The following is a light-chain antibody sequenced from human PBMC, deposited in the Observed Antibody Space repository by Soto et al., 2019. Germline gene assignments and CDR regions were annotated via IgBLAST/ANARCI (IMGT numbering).Light chain of an antibody. CDR1: QSVSSN. J-gene: IGKJ1*01. Sequence: EIVMTQSPATLSVSPGERATLSCRASQSVSSNLAWYQQKPGHAPRLLIYDASTSATGIPARFSGSGSGTEFALTISSRETEDFAVYNWHQYHYWPPWTFGQGTKVEIK. V-gene: IGKV3-15*01. CDR2: DAS. CDR3: HQYHYWPPWT.